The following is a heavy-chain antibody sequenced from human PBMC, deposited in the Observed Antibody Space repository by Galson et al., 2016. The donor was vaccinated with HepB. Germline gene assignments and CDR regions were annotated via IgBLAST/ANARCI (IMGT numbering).Heavy chain of an antibody. CDR2: TRNKVNSYTT. D-gene: IGHD4-17*01. CDR3: ARDAYGDRRGDY. V-gene: IGHV3-72*01. CDR1: GLSFSEHC. Sequence: SLRLSCAASGLSFSEHCMDWVRQAPGKGLEWVGRTRNKVNSYTTAYAASVKGRFTISRDDSKNSLYLQMNSLRDEDTAVYYCARDAYGDRRGDYCGQGTLVTVSS. J-gene: IGHJ4*02.